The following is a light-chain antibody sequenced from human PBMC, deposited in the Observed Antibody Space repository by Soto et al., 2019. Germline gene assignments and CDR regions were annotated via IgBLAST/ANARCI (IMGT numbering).Light chain of an antibody. CDR1: QSVSSY. Sequence: EIVLTQSPATLSLSPGERATLSCRASQSVSSYLAWYQQKPGQAPRLLIHDAYNRATGIPARFSGSESETDFTLTISSLEPEDFAVYYCQQRSNWPLTFGGGTKVEIK. CDR2: DAY. J-gene: IGKJ4*01. V-gene: IGKV3-11*01. CDR3: QQRSNWPLT.